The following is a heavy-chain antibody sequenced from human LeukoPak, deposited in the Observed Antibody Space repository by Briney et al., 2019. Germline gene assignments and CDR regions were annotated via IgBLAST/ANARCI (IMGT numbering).Heavy chain of an antibody. CDR2: ISSSSSTI. Sequence: PGGSLRLSCAASGFTFSSYSMNWVRQAPGKGLEWVSYISSSSSTIYYADSVKGRFTISRDNAKNSLYLQMNSLRAEDTAVYYCARVSGYSSSWYHNWYFDLWGRGTLVTVSS. V-gene: IGHV3-48*04. D-gene: IGHD6-13*01. CDR3: ARVSGYSSSWYHNWYFDL. CDR1: GFTFSSYS. J-gene: IGHJ2*01.